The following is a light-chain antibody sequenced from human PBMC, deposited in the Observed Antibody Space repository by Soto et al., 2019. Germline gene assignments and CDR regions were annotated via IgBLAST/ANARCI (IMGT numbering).Light chain of an antibody. J-gene: IGKJ1*01. CDR3: QQSYSSPWT. CDR1: QSICTY. V-gene: IGKV1-39*01. CDR2: AAS. Sequence: DIQTAQSPSSLSASVGDRVAITCRASQSICTYLNWYQQKPGRAPKLHIYAASNLQSGVPSRFSGSGSGTDFTLTIRSLQPEDFATYFCQQSYSSPWTFGQGTKVDIK.